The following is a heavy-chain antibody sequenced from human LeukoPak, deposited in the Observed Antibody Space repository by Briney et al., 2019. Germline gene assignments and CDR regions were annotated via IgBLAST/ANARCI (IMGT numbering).Heavy chain of an antibody. J-gene: IGHJ6*03. Sequence: SGPALVKPTQTLTLTCTFSGFSLSTSGMCVSWIRQPPGKALEWLARIDWDDDKYYSTSLKTRLTISKDTSKNQVVLTMTNMDPVDTATYYCARIRSSGSYDYYYYYMDVWGKGTTVTISS. CDR2: IDWDDDK. CDR1: GFSLSTSGMC. CDR3: ARIRSSGSYDYYYYYMDV. V-gene: IGHV2-70*11. D-gene: IGHD1-26*01.